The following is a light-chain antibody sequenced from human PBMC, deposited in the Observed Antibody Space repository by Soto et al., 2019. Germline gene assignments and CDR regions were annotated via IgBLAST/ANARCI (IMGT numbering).Light chain of an antibody. CDR1: QSVSSSY. V-gene: IGKV3-20*01. CDR2: GAS. CDR3: QQYGSSPYT. Sequence: IVLTQSPGTLSLSPGERATLSCRASQSVSSSYLAWYQQKPGQAPRLLIYGASSRATDIPDRFSGSGSGTDFTLTISRLEPEDFALYYCQQYGSSPYTFGQGTKLEIK. J-gene: IGKJ2*01.